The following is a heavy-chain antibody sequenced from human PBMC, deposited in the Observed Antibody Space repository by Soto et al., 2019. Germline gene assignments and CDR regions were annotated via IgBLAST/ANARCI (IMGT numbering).Heavy chain of an antibody. D-gene: IGHD2-2*01. J-gene: IGHJ4*02. CDR2: INPNSGGT. CDR3: ARDQEDIVVVPAAIVY. Sequence: QVQLVQSGAEVKKPGASVKVSCKASGYTFTGYYMHWVRQAPGQGLEWMGWINPNSGGTNYAQKFQGRVTMTRDTSIGTAYMELSRLRSDGTAVYYCARDQEDIVVVPAAIVYWGQGTLVTVSS. CDR1: GYTFTGYY. V-gene: IGHV1-2*02.